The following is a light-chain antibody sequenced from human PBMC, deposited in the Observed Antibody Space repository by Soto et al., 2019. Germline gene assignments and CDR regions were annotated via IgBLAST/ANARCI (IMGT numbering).Light chain of an antibody. J-gene: IGKJ2*01. CDR2: KSS. Sequence: DIQMTQSPSTLSASVGDRVSINCRASQSISAWLAWYQQKPGSAPKLLIYKSSTLESGVPSRFSGSGYGTEFTLTISGLQPDDFATYYCQRFDTSNAMYFFGPGTKVDIK. V-gene: IGKV1-5*03. CDR3: QRFDTSNAMYF. CDR1: QSISAW.